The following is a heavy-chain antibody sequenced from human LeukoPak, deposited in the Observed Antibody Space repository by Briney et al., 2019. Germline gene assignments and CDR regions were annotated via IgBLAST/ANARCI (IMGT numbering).Heavy chain of an antibody. CDR1: GFTFSSHS. CDR2: IRSDGTST. V-gene: IGHV3-64*01. D-gene: IGHD6-19*01. J-gene: IGHJ4*02. CDR3: ARRGSGWEFDL. Sequence: GGSLRLSCAASGFTFSSHSMHWVRQAPGKGLEYVSGIRSDGTSTYYTKSVKDRFPISRDNSKNTLELQMGSLRAEDMAVYYCARRGSGWEFDLWGQGTLVTVSS.